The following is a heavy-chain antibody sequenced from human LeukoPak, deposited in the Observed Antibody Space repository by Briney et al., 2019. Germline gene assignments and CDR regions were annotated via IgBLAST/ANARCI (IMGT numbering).Heavy chain of an antibody. CDR2: IKQDGSEK. D-gene: IGHD1-14*01. J-gene: IGHJ5*02. CDR1: GFTFSSYW. CDR3: VRPVYGAFDP. Sequence: GGSLRPSWAASGFTFSSYWMSWVRQAPGKGLEWVANIKQDGSEKYYVDSVNGRFTICRDNAKNSLYLQMNSLRAEHTAGYSCVRPVYGAFDPWGQGTLVTVSS. V-gene: IGHV3-7*01.